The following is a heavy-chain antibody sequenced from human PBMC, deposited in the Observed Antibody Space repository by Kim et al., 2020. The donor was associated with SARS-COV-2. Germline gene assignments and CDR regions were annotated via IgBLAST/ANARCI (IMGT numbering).Heavy chain of an antibody. CDR2: INHSGST. CDR3: ARVEYSGIDY. J-gene: IGHJ4*02. Sequence: SETLSLTCAVYGGSFSGYYWSWIRQPPGKGLEWIGEINHSGSTNYNPSLKSRVTILVDTSKNQFSLKLSSVIAADTAVYYCARVEYSGIDYWGQGTLVTVSS. V-gene: IGHV4-34*01. D-gene: IGHD1-26*01. CDR1: GGSFSGYY.